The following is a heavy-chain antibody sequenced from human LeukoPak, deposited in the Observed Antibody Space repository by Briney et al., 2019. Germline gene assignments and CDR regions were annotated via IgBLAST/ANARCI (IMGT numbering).Heavy chain of an antibody. CDR2: ISYDGSNK. J-gene: IGHJ3*02. V-gene: IGHV3-30*18. CDR1: GFTFSSYG. Sequence: PGGSLRLSCAASGFTFSSYGMHWVRQAPGKGLEWVAVISYDGSNKYYADSVKGRFTISRDNSKNTLYLQMNSLRAEDTAVYYCAKLSTIEEGDAFDIWGQGTMVTVSS. D-gene: IGHD5/OR15-5a*01. CDR3: AKLSTIEEGDAFDI.